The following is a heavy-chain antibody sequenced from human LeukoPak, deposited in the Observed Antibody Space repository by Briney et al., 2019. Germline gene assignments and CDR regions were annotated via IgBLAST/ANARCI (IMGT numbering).Heavy chain of an antibody. Sequence: GGSLRLSCAASGFTFSSYSMNWVRQAPGKGLEWVSSISSSSSYIYYADSVKGRFTISRDNAKNSLYLQMNSLRAEDTAVYYCASYYYDSSGQGRRYAFDIWGQGTMVTVSS. V-gene: IGHV3-21*01. CDR3: ASYYYDSSGQGRRYAFDI. CDR2: ISSSSSYI. J-gene: IGHJ3*02. D-gene: IGHD3-22*01. CDR1: GFTFSSYS.